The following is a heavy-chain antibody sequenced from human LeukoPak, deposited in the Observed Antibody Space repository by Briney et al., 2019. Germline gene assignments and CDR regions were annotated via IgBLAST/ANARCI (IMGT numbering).Heavy chain of an antibody. D-gene: IGHD1-26*01. CDR2: ISGSGGST. V-gene: IGHV3-23*01. CDR1: GFTFSSYW. Sequence: GGSLRLSCAASGFTFSSYWMHWVRQAPGKGLEWVSAISGSGGSTYYADSVKGRFTISRDNSKNTLYLQMNSLRAEDTAVYYCAKESGSYFVLDYWGQGTLVTVSS. J-gene: IGHJ4*02. CDR3: AKESGSYFVLDY.